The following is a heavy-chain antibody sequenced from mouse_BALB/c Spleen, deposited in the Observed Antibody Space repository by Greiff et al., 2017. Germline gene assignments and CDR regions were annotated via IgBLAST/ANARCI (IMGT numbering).Heavy chain of an antibody. CDR1: GFSLTSYG. J-gene: IGHJ3*01. CDR2: IWAGGST. CDR3: AREVDLLWLRRRSWFAY. V-gene: IGHV2-9*02. D-gene: IGHD2-2*01. Sequence: VQGVESGPGLVAPSQSLSITCTVSGFSLTSYGVHWVRQPPGKGLEWLGVIWAGGSTNYNSALMSRLSISKDNSKSQVFLKMNSLQTDDTAMYYCAREVDLLWLRRRSWFAYWGQGTLVTVSA.